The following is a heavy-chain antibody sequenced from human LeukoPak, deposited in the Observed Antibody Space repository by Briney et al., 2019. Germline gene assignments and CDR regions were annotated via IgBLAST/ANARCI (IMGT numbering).Heavy chain of an antibody. D-gene: IGHD2-2*01. CDR1: GFTFSSYA. Sequence: GGSLRLSCAASGFTFSSYAMHWVRQAPGKGLEYVSATSSNGGSTYYANSVKGRFTISRDNSKNTLYLQMGSLRAEDMAVYYCARQTRIVVVPAALDYWGQGTLVTVSS. CDR2: TSSNGGST. J-gene: IGHJ4*02. CDR3: ARQTRIVVVPAALDY. V-gene: IGHV3-64*01.